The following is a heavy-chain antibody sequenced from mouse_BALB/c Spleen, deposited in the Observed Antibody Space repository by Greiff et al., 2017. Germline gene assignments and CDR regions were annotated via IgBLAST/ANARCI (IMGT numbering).Heavy chain of an antibody. Sequence: EVQGVESGGGLVQPGGSLKLSCAASGFTFSSYGMSWVRQTPDKRLELVATINSNGGSTYYPDSVKGRFTISRDNAKNTLYLQMSSLKSEDTAMYYCARAITTVADYWGQGTTLTVSS. CDR1: GFTFSSYG. CDR3: ARAITTVADY. J-gene: IGHJ2*01. V-gene: IGHV5-6-3*01. D-gene: IGHD1-1*01. CDR2: INSNGGST.